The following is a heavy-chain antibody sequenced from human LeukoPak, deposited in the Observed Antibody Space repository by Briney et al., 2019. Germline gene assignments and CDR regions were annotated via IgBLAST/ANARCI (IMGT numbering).Heavy chain of an antibody. D-gene: IGHD6-13*01. J-gene: IGHJ4*02. CDR1: GGSISSGSYY. Sequence: TLSLTCTVSGGSISSGSYYWSWIRQPAGKGLEWIGRIYTSGSTNYNPSLKSRVTISVDTSKNQFSLKLSSVTAADTAVYYCARLVAAAGGEFDYWGQGTLVTVSS. CDR3: ARLVAAAGGEFDY. CDR2: IYTSGST. V-gene: IGHV4-61*02.